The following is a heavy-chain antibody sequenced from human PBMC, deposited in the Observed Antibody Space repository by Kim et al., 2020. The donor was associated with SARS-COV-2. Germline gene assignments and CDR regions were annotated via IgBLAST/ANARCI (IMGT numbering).Heavy chain of an antibody. Sequence: SETLSLTCTVSGGSISSSSYYWGWIRQPPGKGLEWIGSIYYSGSTYYNPSLKSRVTISVDTSKNQFSLKLSSVTAADTAVYYCARLSLPNSGSGSGWWGVDYWGQGTLVTVSS. J-gene: IGHJ4*02. V-gene: IGHV4-39*01. D-gene: IGHD6-19*01. CDR1: GGSISSSSYY. CDR3: ARLSLPNSGSGSGWWGVDY. CDR2: IYYSGST.